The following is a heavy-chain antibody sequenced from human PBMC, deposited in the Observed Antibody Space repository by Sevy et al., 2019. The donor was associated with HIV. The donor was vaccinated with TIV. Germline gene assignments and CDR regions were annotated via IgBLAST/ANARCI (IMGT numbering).Heavy chain of an antibody. V-gene: IGHV4-39*01. D-gene: IGHD6-19*01. CDR3: ARHYSGWYSNLDYDYGLDV. CDR1: DNSISSSSYY. J-gene: IGHJ6*02. CDR2: MHSSGST. Sequence: SETLSLTCTVSDNSISSSSYYWGWVRQPPGKGLEWIATMHSSGSTYYNPSLESRVTMSVDTSKNQFSLKLSSVTASDTAVYYCARHYSGWYSNLDYDYGLDVWGQGTTVTVSS.